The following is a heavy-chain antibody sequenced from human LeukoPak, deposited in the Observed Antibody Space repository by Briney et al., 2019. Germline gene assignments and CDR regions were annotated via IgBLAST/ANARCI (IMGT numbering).Heavy chain of an antibody. CDR3: ASAYYDILTGYRPQYYYYMDV. J-gene: IGHJ6*03. CDR1: GLIFDDYT. CDR2: ISRNGAVT. V-gene: IGHV3-43*01. Sequence: GGSLRLSCVASGLIFDDYTMHWVRQASGKGLEWVSLISRNGAVTKYADSVRGRFIISRDNSKNTLYLQMNSLRAEDTAVYYCASAYYDILTGYRPQYYYYMDVWGKGTTVTISS. D-gene: IGHD3-9*01.